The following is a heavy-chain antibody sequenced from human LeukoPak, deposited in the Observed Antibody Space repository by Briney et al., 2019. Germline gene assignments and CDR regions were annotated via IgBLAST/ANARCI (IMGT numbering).Heavy chain of an antibody. CDR2: ISSSSSYI. D-gene: IGHD3-9*01. CDR1: GFIFSSYS. CDR3: VRDYENLTGSKTRFHY. V-gene: IGHV3-21*01. Sequence: PGGSLRLSCAASGFIFSSYSMNWVRQAPGKGLEWVSSISSSSSYIYYANSVKGRFTISRDNAKNSLYLQMNSLRAEDTAVYYCVRDYENLTGSKTRFHYWGQGTLVTVSS. J-gene: IGHJ4*02.